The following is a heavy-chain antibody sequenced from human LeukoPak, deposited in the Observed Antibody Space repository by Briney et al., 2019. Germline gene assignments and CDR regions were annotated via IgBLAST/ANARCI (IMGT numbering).Heavy chain of an antibody. CDR2: IRYDGSNK. J-gene: IGHJ4*02. CDR1: AFTFSSYG. CDR3: ANAHDFGSGYCEY. D-gene: IGHD3-3*01. V-gene: IGHV3-30*02. Sequence: GGSLKLSCAAAAFTFSSYGMHWVRQAPGKGLEWVAFIRYDGSNKYYADSVKGRFTISRDNSKNTLYLQMNSLRAEDTAVYYCANAHDFGSGYCEYRGQGALGTVSS.